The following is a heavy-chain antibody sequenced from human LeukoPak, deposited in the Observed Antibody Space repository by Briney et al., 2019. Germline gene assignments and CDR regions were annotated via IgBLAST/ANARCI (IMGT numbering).Heavy chain of an antibody. Sequence: SETLSLTCTVSGGSISSYYWSWIRQPAGKGLEWIGSIYYSGSTYYNPSLKSRVTISVDTSKNQFSLKLSSVTAADTAVYYCARHSLWVGETTQHWGQGTLVTVSS. J-gene: IGHJ1*01. D-gene: IGHD3-10*01. CDR2: IYYSGST. CDR3: ARHSLWVGETTQH. V-gene: IGHV4-59*05. CDR1: GGSISSYY.